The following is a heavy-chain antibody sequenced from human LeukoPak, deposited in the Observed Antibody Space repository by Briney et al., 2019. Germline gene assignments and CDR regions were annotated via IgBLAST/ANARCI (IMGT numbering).Heavy chain of an antibody. CDR3: VRDLMTTQTWDFDY. CDR2: INPNSGAT. D-gene: IGHD3-16*01. J-gene: IGHJ4*02. Sequence: ASVKVSCKGSGYTFTGYYMHWVRPAPGQGLEWMAWINPNSGATNYAQRFQGRVTVTRDTSISTAYMELSSLESDDTAMYYCVRDLMTTQTWDFDYWGQGTLVSVSS. CDR1: GYTFTGYY. V-gene: IGHV1-2*02.